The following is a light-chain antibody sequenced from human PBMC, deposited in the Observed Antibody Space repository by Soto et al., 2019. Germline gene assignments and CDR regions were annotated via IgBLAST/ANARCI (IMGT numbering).Light chain of an antibody. CDR2: GAS. CDR3: QQYDISPRTYT. CDR1: QSVTNSY. V-gene: IGKV3-20*01. J-gene: IGKJ2*01. Sequence: EIVLTQSPGTLSLSPGERATLSCRASQSVTNSYLAWYQQKPGQAPRLLIYGASSRATGIPDRFSGSGSGTDFTLTISRLEPEDVAMYYCQQYDISPRTYTFGQGTKLEIK.